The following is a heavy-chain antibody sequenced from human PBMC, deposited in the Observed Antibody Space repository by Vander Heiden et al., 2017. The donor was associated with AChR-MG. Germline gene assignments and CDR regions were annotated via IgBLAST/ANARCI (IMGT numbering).Heavy chain of an antibody. CDR2: ISYDGSNK. D-gene: IGHD4-17*01. V-gene: IGHV3-30*18. CDR3: ANSRLLYGDYAALGY. J-gene: IGHJ4*02. CDR1: GFPLSGYG. Sequence: QVQLVESGGGVVQPGRSLRLSCPAAGFPLSGYGMHWVRQAPGKGLEWVAVISYDGSNKYYADSVKGRFTISRDNSKNTLYLQMNSLRAEDTAVYYCANSRLLYGDYAALGYWGQGTLVTVSS.